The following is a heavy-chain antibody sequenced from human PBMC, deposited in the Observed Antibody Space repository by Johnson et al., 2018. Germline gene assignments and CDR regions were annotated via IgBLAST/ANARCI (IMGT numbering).Heavy chain of an antibody. CDR1: GFTFRSSD. V-gene: IGHV3-33*06. J-gene: IGHJ6*03. Sequence: VQLVESGGGVVQPGRSLRLSCAASGFTFRSSDIHWVRQAPGKGLEWVPIICYDGSNKYYADSVKGRFTISRDNSKNTLYLQMNSRRAEDTAVYYWAKDVGGWYEDYSYYYLDVWGKGTTVTVSS. CDR2: ICYDGSNK. D-gene: IGHD6-19*01. CDR3: AKDVGGWYEDYSYYYLDV.